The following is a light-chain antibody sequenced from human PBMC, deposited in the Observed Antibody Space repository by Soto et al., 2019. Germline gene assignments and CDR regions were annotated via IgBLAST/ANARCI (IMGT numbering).Light chain of an antibody. J-gene: IGLJ2*01. CDR2: SNN. V-gene: IGLV1-44*01. CDR3: AAWDDSRNGVV. Sequence: QSVLTQPPSASGTPGQRVTISCSGSSSNIGSNNVNWYQQLPGTAPKLLIYSNNQRPSGVPDRFSASKSGTSASLAISGLQSEDEADYYCAAWDDSRNGVVFGGGTKLTVL. CDR1: SSNIGSNN.